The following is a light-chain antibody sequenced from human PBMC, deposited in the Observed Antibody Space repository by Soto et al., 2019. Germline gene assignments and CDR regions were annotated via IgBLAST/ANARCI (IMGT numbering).Light chain of an antibody. CDR2: DAS. J-gene: IGKJ5*01. Sequence: DIHVTQSPSSLSASVGYRVTITCQASQDINKNLIWYQQKPGKAPKLLIYDASDLETGVPSRFSGSGSGTGFTFTISSLQPEDFATYYCQQYESRPLTFGQGTRLEN. V-gene: IGKV1-33*01. CDR1: QDINKN. CDR3: QQYESRPLT.